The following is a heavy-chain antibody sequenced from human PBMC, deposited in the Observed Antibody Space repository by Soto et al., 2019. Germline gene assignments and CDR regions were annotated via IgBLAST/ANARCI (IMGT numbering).Heavy chain of an antibody. J-gene: IGHJ4*02. V-gene: IGHV3-33*01. CDR2: IWYDGSNK. Sequence: GGSLRLSCEAPGFTFSGNGMHWVRQAPGKGLEWVAVIWYDGSNKHYADSVRGRFTISRDTSKNTLYLQMNSLRAEDTAVYYCARDLSGDSYIDYWGQGTLVTVSS. CDR1: GFTFSGNG. D-gene: IGHD2-21*02. CDR3: ARDLSGDSYIDY.